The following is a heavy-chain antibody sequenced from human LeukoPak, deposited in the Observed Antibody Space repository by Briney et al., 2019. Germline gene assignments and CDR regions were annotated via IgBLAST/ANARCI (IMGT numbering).Heavy chain of an antibody. CDR3: AKDFPAIAARGAMDV. CDR2: IRYDGSNK. CDR1: GLTFSSYG. D-gene: IGHD6-6*01. Sequence: PGGSLRLSCAASGLTFSSYGMHWVRQAPGKGLVWEAFIRYDGSNKYYADSVKGRFTISRDNSKNTLYLQMNSLRAEDTAVYYCAKDFPAIAARGAMDVWGKGTTVTVSS. J-gene: IGHJ6*03. V-gene: IGHV3-30*02.